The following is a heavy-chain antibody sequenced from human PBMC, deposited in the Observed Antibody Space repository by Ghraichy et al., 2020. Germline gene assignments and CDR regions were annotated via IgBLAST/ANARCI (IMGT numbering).Heavy chain of an antibody. CDR2: IKHSGST. D-gene: IGHD2-21*02. CDR3: ARSFILAYCGGDCHGPYGYFDL. V-gene: IGHV4-34*01. J-gene: IGHJ2*01. CDR1: GGSFSGYY. Sequence: SETLSLTCAGYGGSFSGYYWSWIRQPPGKGLEWIGEIKHSGSTNYNPSLKSRVTISVDTSKNQFSLKLSSVTAADPAVYYCARSFILAYCGGDCHGPYGYFDLWGRGTLVTVSS.